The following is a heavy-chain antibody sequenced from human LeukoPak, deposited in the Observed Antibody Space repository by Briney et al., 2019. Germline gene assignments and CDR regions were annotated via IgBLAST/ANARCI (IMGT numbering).Heavy chain of an antibody. J-gene: IGHJ6*02. CDR1: EFIFSSYE. CDR2: IGGSGNII. CDR3: ARPRSDLYGMDV. Sequence: GGSLRLSCIASEFIFSSYELNWVRQPPGKGLEWVSYIGGSGNIIYYADSVKGRFTISRDNAKNSLYLQMNSLRVEDTAVYYCARPRSDLYGMDVWGQGTTVTVSS. V-gene: IGHV3-48*03.